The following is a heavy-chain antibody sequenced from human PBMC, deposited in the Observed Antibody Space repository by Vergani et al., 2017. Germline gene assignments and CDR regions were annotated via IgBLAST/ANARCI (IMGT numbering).Heavy chain of an antibody. Sequence: EVQLVESGGGLVKRGGSLRLSCAASGFTFSSYSMNWVRQAPGKGLEWVSSISSSSSYIHYSDSLKGRFTISRDNAKSSLYLQMNSLRAEDTGVYYCARVGSGYDRYYYYYYMDVWGKGTTVTVSS. CDR2: ISSSSSYI. CDR3: ARVGSGYDRYYYYYYMDV. D-gene: IGHD5-12*01. J-gene: IGHJ6*03. V-gene: IGHV3-21*01. CDR1: GFTFSSYS.